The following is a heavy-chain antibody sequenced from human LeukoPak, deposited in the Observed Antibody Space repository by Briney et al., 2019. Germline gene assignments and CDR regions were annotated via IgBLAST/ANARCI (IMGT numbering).Heavy chain of an antibody. V-gene: IGHV4-4*07. CDR1: GGSTSSYY. Sequence: PSETLSLTCTVSGGSTSSYYWSWIRQPAGKGLEWIGRIYTSGSTTYNPSLKSRVTMSVDTSKNQFSLKLSSVTAADTAVYYCARVGTSSSSRFGYYYMDVWGKGTTVTVFS. CDR3: ARVGTSSSSRFGYYYMDV. D-gene: IGHD6-13*01. J-gene: IGHJ6*03. CDR2: IYTSGST.